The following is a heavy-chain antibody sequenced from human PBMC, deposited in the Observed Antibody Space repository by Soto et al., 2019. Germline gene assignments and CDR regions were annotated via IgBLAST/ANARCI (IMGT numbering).Heavy chain of an antibody. CDR2: INPSGYGT. V-gene: IGHV1-46*01. CDR1: GYTFTSYY. CDR3: ARDAVVVTSALYYFDY. Sequence: ASVKVSCKASGYTFTSYYMHWVRQAPGQGLEWMGIINPSGYGTSYAQKFQGRVTMTRDTSTTTFYMDLSSLRSGDTAVYFCARDAVVVTSALYYFDYWGQGNLVTVSS. D-gene: IGHD2-2*01. J-gene: IGHJ4*02.